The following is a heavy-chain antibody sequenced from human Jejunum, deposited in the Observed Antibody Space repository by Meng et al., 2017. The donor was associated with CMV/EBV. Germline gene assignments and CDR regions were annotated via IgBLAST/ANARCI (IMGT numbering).Heavy chain of an antibody. CDR2: IYYSGST. J-gene: IGHJ4*02. V-gene: IGHV4-30-4*08. Sequence: SGDYYWSWIRQPPGQGLEWIGYIYYSGSTYYNPSLKSRVTISVDTSKNQFSLKLSSVTAADTAVYYCAGRPYCTSTSCHKDFDYWGLGTRVTVSS. CDR3: AGRPYCTSTSCHKDFDY. CDR1: SGDYY. D-gene: IGHD2-2*02.